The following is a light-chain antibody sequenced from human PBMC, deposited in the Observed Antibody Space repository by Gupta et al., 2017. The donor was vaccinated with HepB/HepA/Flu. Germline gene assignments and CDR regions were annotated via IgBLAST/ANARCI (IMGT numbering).Light chain of an antibody. CDR2: GTS. V-gene: IGKV3-15*01. J-gene: IGKJ1*01. CDR3: QQDNNLWT. CDR1: QSISSN. Sequence: EIVMTQSPATLSVSPGERATLSCRASQSISSNLAWYQQKPGQAPRLIIYGTSNRATGIPGRFSGSGYGTEFTLTSSRRQSEDFAVYYGQQDNNLWTFGQGTKVEIK.